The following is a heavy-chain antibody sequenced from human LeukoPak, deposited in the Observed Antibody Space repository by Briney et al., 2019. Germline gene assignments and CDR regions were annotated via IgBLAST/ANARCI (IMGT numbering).Heavy chain of an antibody. CDR2: IYYSGST. Sequence: SETLSLTCTVSGGSISSYYWSWIRQPPGKGLEWIGYIYYSGSTNYNPSLKSRVTISVDASKNQFSLKLSSVTAADTAVYYCARDQSSSSWYGYFDYWGQGTLVTVSS. CDR3: ARDQSSSSWYGYFDY. D-gene: IGHD6-13*01. J-gene: IGHJ4*02. CDR1: GGSISSYY. V-gene: IGHV4-59*01.